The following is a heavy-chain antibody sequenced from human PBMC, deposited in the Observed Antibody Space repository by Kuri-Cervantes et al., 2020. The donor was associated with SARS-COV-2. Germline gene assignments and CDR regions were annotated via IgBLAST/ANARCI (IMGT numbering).Heavy chain of an antibody. Sequence: SQTLSLTCAVSGYSISSGYYWGWIRQPPGKGLEWIGSIYHSGSTYYNPSLKSRVTISVDTSKNQFSLKLSSVTAADTAVYYCADCSSISCYTMSYFDYWGQGTLVTVSS. CDR2: IYHSGST. J-gene: IGHJ4*02. D-gene: IGHD2-2*02. CDR1: GYSISSGYY. V-gene: IGHV4-38-2*01. CDR3: ADCSSISCYTMSYFDY.